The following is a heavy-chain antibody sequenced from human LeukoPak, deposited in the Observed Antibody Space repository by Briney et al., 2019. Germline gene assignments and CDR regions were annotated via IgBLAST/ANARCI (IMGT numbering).Heavy chain of an antibody. CDR3: AKDGGEEQLEYHYYYYMDV. CDR1: EFIFSAYW. D-gene: IGHD6-6*01. Sequence: GGSLRLSCVASEFIFSAYWMTWVRQAPGKGLEWVAVIWYGGSNKYYADSVKGRFTISRDNSKNTLYLQMNSLRAEDTAVYYCAKDGGEEQLEYHYYYYMDVWGKGTTVTVSS. CDR2: IWYGGSNK. J-gene: IGHJ6*03. V-gene: IGHV3-30*02.